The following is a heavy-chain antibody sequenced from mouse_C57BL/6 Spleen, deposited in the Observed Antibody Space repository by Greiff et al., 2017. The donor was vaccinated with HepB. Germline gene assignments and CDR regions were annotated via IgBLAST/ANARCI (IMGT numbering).Heavy chain of an antibody. CDR2: IDPEDGDT. J-gene: IGHJ3*01. D-gene: IGHD2-2*01. Sequence: VHVKQSGAELVRPGASVKLSCTASGFNIKDYYMHWVKQRPEQGLEWIGRIDPEDGDTEYAPKFQGKATMTADTSSNTAYLQLSSLTSEDTAVYYCTGNYGYLFAYWGQGTLVTVSA. CDR3: TGNYGYLFAY. V-gene: IGHV14-1*01. CDR1: GFNIKDYY.